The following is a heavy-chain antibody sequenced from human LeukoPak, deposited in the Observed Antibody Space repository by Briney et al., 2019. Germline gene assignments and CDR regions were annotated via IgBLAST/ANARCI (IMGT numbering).Heavy chain of an antibody. CDR3: ARDSAGNDY. D-gene: IGHD6-13*01. CDR1: GFTFSTYW. J-gene: IGHJ4*02. Sequence: GGSLRLSCAASGFTFSTYWMSWVRQAPGKGLEWVANIKQDGSEKYYVDSVKGRFTISRDNAKNSLYLQMNSLRAEVTAMYYCARDSAGNDYWGQGTLVTVSP. V-gene: IGHV3-7*01. CDR2: IKQDGSEK.